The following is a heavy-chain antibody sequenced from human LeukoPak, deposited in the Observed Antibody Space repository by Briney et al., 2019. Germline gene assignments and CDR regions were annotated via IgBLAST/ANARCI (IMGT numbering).Heavy chain of an antibody. V-gene: IGHV3-11*01. J-gene: IGHJ4*02. Sequence: KPGGSLRLSCAASGFTFSDYYMSWVRQAPGKGLEWVSYISSNGNTIYYADSVKGRFTISRDNAKNSLYLQMNSLRAEDTAVYYCARDYCGGTSCYGKFYFDYWGQGTLVTVSS. CDR2: ISSNGNTI. D-gene: IGHD2-2*01. CDR3: ARDYCGGTSCYGKFYFDY. CDR1: GFTFSDYY.